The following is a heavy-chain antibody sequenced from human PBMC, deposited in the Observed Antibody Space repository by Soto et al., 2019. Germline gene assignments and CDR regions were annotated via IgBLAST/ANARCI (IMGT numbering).Heavy chain of an antibody. D-gene: IGHD1-7*01. CDR2: ISYDGSNK. Sequence: QVQLVESGGGVVQPGRSLRLSCAASGFTFSSYAMHWVRQAPGKGLEWVAVISYDGSNKYYADSVKGRFTISRDNSKNTLDLQMNRLRAEDTAVYYCASGWNYYYFDYWGQGTLVTVSS. J-gene: IGHJ4*02. CDR3: ASGWNYYYFDY. CDR1: GFTFSSYA. V-gene: IGHV3-30-3*01.